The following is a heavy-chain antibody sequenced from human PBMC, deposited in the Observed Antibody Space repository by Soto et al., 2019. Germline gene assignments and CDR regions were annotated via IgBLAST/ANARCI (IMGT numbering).Heavy chain of an antibody. CDR2: ISYDGTNK. D-gene: IGHD4-17*01. CDR3: AKDLQSYGDYDYYCYGMDV. J-gene: IGHJ6*02. CDR1: GFTLSTYG. V-gene: IGHV3-30*18. Sequence: QVQLVESGGGEVQPGRSLTISCAASGFTLSTYGMHWVRQTPGKGLEWVAVISYDGTNKFYSDSVKGRFTISRDNFKNTLTLQMNSLRADDTAVYSCAKDLQSYGDYDYYCYGMDVWGLGTRVTVSS.